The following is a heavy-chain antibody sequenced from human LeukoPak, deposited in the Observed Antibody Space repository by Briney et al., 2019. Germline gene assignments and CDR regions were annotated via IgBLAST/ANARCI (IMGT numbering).Heavy chain of an antibody. Sequence: GGSLRLSCAASGFTFSSYAMSWVRQAPGKGLEWVSGISGSGGSTYYTSSVKGRFTISRDKSKNTLYLQMNSPRAEDTAVYYCARDVVPAAFDYWGQGTLVTVSS. CDR2: ISGSGGST. CDR3: ARDVVPAAFDY. V-gene: IGHV3-23*01. CDR1: GFTFSSYA. J-gene: IGHJ4*02. D-gene: IGHD2-2*01.